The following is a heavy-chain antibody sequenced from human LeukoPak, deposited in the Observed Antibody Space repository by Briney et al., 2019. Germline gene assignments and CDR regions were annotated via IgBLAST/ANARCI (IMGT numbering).Heavy chain of an antibody. Sequence: SETLSLTCTVSGGSISSYYWSWIRQLPGKGLEWIGYIYYSGSTNYNPSLKSRVTISVDTSKNQFSLKLSSVTAADTAVYYCARLGIAAAANWFDPWGQGTLVTVSS. CDR2: IYYSGST. J-gene: IGHJ5*02. D-gene: IGHD6-13*01. CDR3: ARLGIAAAANWFDP. CDR1: GGSISSYY. V-gene: IGHV4-59*08.